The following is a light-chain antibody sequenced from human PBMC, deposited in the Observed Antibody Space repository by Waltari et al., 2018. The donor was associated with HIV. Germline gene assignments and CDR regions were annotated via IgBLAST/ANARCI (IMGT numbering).Light chain of an antibody. J-gene: IGLJ2*01. Sequence: QSVLTQPPSASGTPGQRVTISCSGRNSHIRRNPVNWYQQLPGTAPKLLIYGNTQRPSGVPDRFSGSKSGTSASLAISGLQSEDEADYYCAAWDDSLNGEVVFGGGTKLTVL. CDR3: AAWDDSLNGEVV. CDR1: NSHIRRNP. V-gene: IGLV1-44*01. CDR2: GNT.